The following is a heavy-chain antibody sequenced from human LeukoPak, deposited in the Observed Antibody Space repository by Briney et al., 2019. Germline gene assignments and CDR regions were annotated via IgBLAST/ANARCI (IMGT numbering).Heavy chain of an antibody. V-gene: IGHV3-23*01. J-gene: IGHJ4*02. Sequence: PGGSLRLSCAASGFTFSSYAMSWGRQAPGKGLEWVSAISGSGGSTYYADSVKGRFTISRDNSKNTLYLQMNSLRAEDTAVYYCAKTYYYDSSGYIFDYWGQGTLVTVSS. D-gene: IGHD3-22*01. CDR1: GFTFSSYA. CDR2: ISGSGGST. CDR3: AKTYYYDSSGYIFDY.